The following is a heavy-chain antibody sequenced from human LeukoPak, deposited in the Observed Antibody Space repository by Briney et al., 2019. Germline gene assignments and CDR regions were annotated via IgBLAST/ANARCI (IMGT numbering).Heavy chain of an antibody. CDR2: ISVSGVNT. D-gene: IGHD6-13*01. CDR1: GFTFSSYA. J-gene: IGHJ5*02. Sequence: GGSLRLSCAASGFTFSSYAMIWVRQAPGKGLEWVSTISVSGVNTYYADSVRGRFTISRDDSKNTLYLQMNSVRAEDTAVYDCVPSRKQLDNCFDHWGQGTLVTVSS. V-gene: IGHV3-23*01. CDR3: VPSRKQLDNCFDH.